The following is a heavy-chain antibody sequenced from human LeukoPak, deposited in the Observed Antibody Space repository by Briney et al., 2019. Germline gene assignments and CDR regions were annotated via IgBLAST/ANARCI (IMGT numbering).Heavy chain of an antibody. J-gene: IGHJ4*02. Sequence: GRSLRLSCAASAFTVITNYISSVRQAPGKWLEFVSLISSGANTYYADSVKGRFTISRDNSKNTLYLQMNSLSAEDTAVYYCARDRVNWNDVGGLFDYWGQGTLVTVSS. D-gene: IGHD1-1*01. V-gene: IGHV3-53*01. CDR3: ARDRVNWNDVGGLFDY. CDR2: ISSGANT. CDR1: AFTVITNY.